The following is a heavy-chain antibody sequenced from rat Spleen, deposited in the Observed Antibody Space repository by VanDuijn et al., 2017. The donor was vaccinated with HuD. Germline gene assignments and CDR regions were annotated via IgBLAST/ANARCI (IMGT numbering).Heavy chain of an antibody. CDR1: GFTFSYYG. Sequence: EVQLVESGGGLVQPGRSMELSCAASGFTFSYYGMAWVRQAPKKGLELVAYISYDGGSTYYRDSVKGRFTISRDNAKSILYLQMDSLRSEDTATYYCTTDRGYKYYGNNPLFDYWGQGVMVTVSS. CDR3: TTDRGYKYYGNNPLFDY. D-gene: IGHD1-9*01. J-gene: IGHJ2*01. CDR2: ISYDGGST. V-gene: IGHV5-20*01.